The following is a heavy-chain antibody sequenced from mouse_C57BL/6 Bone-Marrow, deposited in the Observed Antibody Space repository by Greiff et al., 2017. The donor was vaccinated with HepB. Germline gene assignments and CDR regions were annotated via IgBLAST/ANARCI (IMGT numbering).Heavy chain of an antibody. J-gene: IGHJ3*01. CDR1: GYTFTEYT. CDR2: FYPGSGSI. V-gene: IGHV1-62-2*01. CDR3: ARHEAGPTAELGPAWFAY. Sequence: QVQLQQSGAELVKPGASVKLSCKASGYTFTEYTIHWVKQRSGQGLEWIGWFYPGSGSIKYNEKFKDKATLTADKSSSTVYMELSRLTSEGSAVYFCARHEAGPTAELGPAWFAYWGQGTLVTVSA. D-gene: IGHD4-1*01.